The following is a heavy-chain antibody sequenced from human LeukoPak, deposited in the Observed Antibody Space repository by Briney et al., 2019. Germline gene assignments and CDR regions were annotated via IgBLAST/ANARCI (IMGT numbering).Heavy chain of an antibody. D-gene: IGHD5-18*01. J-gene: IGHJ4*02. V-gene: IGHV3-21*01. CDR2: ISSSSSYI. CDR1: GFTFSSYS. CDR3: ARDMDTAMVTQDY. Sequence: GGSLRLSCAASGFTFSSYSMNWVRQAPGKGLEWVSSISSSSSYIYYADSVKGRFTISGDNAKNSLYLQMNSLRAEDTAVYYCARDMDTAMVTQDYWGQGTPVTVSS.